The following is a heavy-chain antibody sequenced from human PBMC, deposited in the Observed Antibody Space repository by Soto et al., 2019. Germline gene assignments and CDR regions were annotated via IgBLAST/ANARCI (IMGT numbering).Heavy chain of an antibody. CDR1: GGTFSSYA. V-gene: IGHV1-69*13. CDR3: ARDLGYSGYDNLDYYYYGMDV. D-gene: IGHD5-12*01. J-gene: IGHJ6*02. Sequence: ASVKVSCKTSGGTFSSYAISWVRQAPGQGLEWMGGIIPIFGTANYAQKFQGRVTITADESTSTAYMELSSLRSEDTAVYYCARDLGYSGYDNLDYYYYGMDVWGQGTTVTVSS. CDR2: IIPIFGTA.